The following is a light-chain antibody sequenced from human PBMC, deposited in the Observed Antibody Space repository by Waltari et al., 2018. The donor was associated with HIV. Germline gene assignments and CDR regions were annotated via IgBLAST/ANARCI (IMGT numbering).Light chain of an antibody. CDR2: GAS. CDR1: QSVSSN. CDR3: QQYNNWPLT. Sequence: ELVMTQSPATLSVYPGERATLSCRASQSVSSNLVWYQQKPGQAPRLLIYGASTRATGIPARFSGSGSGTEFTLTISSLQSEDFAVYYCQQYNNWPLTFGGGTKVEIK. J-gene: IGKJ4*01. V-gene: IGKV3-15*01.